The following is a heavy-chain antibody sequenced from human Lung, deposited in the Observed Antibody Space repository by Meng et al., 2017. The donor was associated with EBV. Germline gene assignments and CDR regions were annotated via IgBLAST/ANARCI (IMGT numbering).Heavy chain of an antibody. J-gene: IGHJ4*02. V-gene: IGHV4-28*01. Sequence: QVRLQESGPGLVKPSTPLSLTCAVSGYSISSTNWWGWIRQPPGKGLGWIGYIYYSGSTSYNPSLKSRVTMSVDTSKNQFSLNLNSVTAVGTAVYYCARNVPGTSAYYDWGQGTLVTVSS. CDR3: ARNVPGTSAYYD. D-gene: IGHD3-22*01. CDR1: GYSISSTNW. CDR2: IYYSGST.